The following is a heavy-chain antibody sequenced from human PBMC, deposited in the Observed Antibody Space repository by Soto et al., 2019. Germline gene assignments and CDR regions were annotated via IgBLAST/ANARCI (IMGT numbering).Heavy chain of an antibody. CDR3: ARARFMTWGDAFDI. CDR1: GFTVSSNY. D-gene: IGHD3-16*01. V-gene: IGHV3-66*01. Sequence: EVQLVESGGGLVQPGGSLRLSCAASGFTVSSNYMSWVRQAPGKGLEWVSVIYSGGSTYYADSVKGRFTISRDNSKNTLYLQMNSLRAEDTAVYYCARARFMTWGDAFDIWGQGTMVTVSS. J-gene: IGHJ3*02. CDR2: IYSGGST.